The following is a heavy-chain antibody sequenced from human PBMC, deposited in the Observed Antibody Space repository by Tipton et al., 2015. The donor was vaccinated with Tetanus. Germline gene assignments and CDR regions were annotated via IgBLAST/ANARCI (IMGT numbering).Heavy chain of an antibody. CDR3: AGGLVRWYEP. V-gene: IGHV4-4*07. J-gene: IGHJ5*02. CDR2: IFSPESI. CDR1: GGSIRTHY. D-gene: IGHD3-10*01. Sequence: GLVKPSETLSLLCTVSGGSIRTHYWSWIRQPAGKGLEWIGRIFSPESINYNPSLGGRVTMSVDASKNQVSLNLTSMTAADTAVYSGAGGLVRWYEPWGRGTLVSVSS.